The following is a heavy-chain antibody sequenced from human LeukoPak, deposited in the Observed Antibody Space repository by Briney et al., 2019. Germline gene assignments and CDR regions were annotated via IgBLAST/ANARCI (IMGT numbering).Heavy chain of an antibody. V-gene: IGHV3-7*01. Sequence: GGSLRLSCAASGFTFSSYWMSWVRQAPGKGLEWVANIKQDGSEKYYVDSVKGRFTISRDNAKNSLYLQMNSLRAEDTAVYYCARDDCSGGSCASGYYYYGMDVWGQGTTVTVSS. J-gene: IGHJ6*02. CDR1: GFTFSSYW. D-gene: IGHD2-15*01. CDR3: ARDDCSGGSCASGYYYYGMDV. CDR2: IKQDGSEK.